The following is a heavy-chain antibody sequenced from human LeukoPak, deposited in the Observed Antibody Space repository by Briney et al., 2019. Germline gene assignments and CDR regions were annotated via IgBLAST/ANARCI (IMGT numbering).Heavy chain of an antibody. J-gene: IGHJ4*02. Sequence: SVKVSCKASGGTFSSYAISWVRQAPGQGLEWMGRIIPIFGTANYAQRFQGRVTITTDESTSTAYMELSSLRSEDTAVYYCAREDYYGSGSHPFDYWGQGTLVTVSS. D-gene: IGHD3-10*01. CDR2: IIPIFGTA. CDR1: GGTFSSYA. CDR3: AREDYYGSGSHPFDY. V-gene: IGHV1-69*05.